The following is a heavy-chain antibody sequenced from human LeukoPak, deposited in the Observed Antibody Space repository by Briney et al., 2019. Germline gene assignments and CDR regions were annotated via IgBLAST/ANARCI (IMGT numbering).Heavy chain of an antibody. CDR1: GFTFSTYW. Sequence: GGSLRLSCAASGFTFSTYWMHWVRQAPGKGLVWVSRLSTGGTTTVYADSVKGRFTISRDNVKNILYLQVSSLRAEDTAVYYCARQVIPDNALDIWGQGTMVTVSS. CDR2: LSTGGTTT. CDR3: ARQVIPDNALDI. V-gene: IGHV3-74*01. D-gene: IGHD2-2*01. J-gene: IGHJ3*02.